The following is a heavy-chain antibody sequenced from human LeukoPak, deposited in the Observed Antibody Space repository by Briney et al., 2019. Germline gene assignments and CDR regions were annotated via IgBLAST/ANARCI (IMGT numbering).Heavy chain of an antibody. CDR1: GESFSGYY. V-gene: IGHV4-34*01. J-gene: IGHJ6*03. D-gene: IGHD6-19*01. CDR3: PRGVAGYYYYYYMDV. Sequence: KPSETLSLTCAVYGESFSGYYWSWIRQPPGKGLEWIGEINHSGSTNYNPSLKSRVTISVDTSKNQFSLKLSSVTAADTAVYYCPRGVAGYYYYYYMDVWGKGTRSPSP. CDR2: INHSGST.